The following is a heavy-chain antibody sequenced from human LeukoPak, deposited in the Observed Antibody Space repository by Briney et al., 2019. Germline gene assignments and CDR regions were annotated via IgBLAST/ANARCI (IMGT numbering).Heavy chain of an antibody. CDR3: AKVFSSSWFDAFDI. V-gene: IGHV3-33*06. CDR1: GYTFSSHG. J-gene: IGHJ3*02. CDR2: IWYDGSQK. Sequence: PGGSLRLSCAASGYTFSSHGMYWVRQAPGKGLEWVALIWYDGSQKYYADSVKGRFTISRDNSKNTLSLQMDSLRAEDTAVYYCAKVFSSSWFDAFDIWGQGTMVTVSS. D-gene: IGHD6-13*01.